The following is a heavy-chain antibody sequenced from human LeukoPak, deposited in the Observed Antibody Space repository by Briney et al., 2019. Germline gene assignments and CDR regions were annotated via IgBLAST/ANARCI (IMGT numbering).Heavy chain of an antibody. J-gene: IGHJ6*03. Sequence: GGSLRHSCAASGFTFSSYSMNWVRQAPGKGLEWVSSISSSSSYIYYADSVKGRFTISRDNAKNSLYLQMNSLRAEDTAVYYCARVMTQWLGHYYYYYMDVWGKGTTVTVSS. V-gene: IGHV3-21*01. D-gene: IGHD6-19*01. CDR2: ISSSSSYI. CDR1: GFTFSSYS. CDR3: ARVMTQWLGHYYYYYMDV.